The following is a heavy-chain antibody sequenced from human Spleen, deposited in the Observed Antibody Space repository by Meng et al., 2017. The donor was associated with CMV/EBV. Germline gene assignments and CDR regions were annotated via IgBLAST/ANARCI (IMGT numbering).Heavy chain of an antibody. V-gene: IGHV1-69*05. CDR1: GGRFSSYA. Sequence: SVKVSCKVSGGRFSSYAITWVRQAPGQGLEWMGRIIPISATPNYAQKFQDRLTITTDESTSTAYMDLSSLRSQDTAVYYCARAFRRVYFDYWGQGTLVTVSS. D-gene: IGHD3-16*01. CDR3: ARAFRRVYFDY. CDR2: IIPISATP. J-gene: IGHJ4*02.